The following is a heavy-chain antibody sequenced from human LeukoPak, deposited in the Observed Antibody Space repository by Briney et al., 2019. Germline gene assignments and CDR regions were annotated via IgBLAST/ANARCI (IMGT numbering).Heavy chain of an antibody. J-gene: IGHJ4*02. V-gene: IGHV3-30*02. CDR3: ANQVPGLYGTGPLDH. Sequence: PGGSLTLSCAASGLTFSYYGMHWVRQAPGKGLEWLTFIRDDGNKKDYADSVRGRFTISRDNSKNTRYLQMNSLRTEDTAIYYCANQVPGLYGTGPLDHWGQGNLVTVSS. CDR1: GLTFSYYG. CDR2: IRDDGNKK. D-gene: IGHD3-10*01.